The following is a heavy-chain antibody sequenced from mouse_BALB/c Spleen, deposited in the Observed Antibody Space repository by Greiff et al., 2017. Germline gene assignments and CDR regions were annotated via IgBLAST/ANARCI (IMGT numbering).Heavy chain of an antibody. CDR1: GFNIKDTY. Sequence: EVQLHQSGAELVKPGASVKLSCTASGFNIKDTYMHWVKQRPEQGLEWIGRIDPANGNTKYDPKFQGKATITADTSSNTAYLQLSSLTSEDTAVYYCARSGYYDYDGSFDYWGQGTTLTVSA. D-gene: IGHD2-4*01. CDR3: ARSGYYDYDGSFDY. J-gene: IGHJ2*01. V-gene: IGHV14-3*02. CDR2: IDPANGNT.